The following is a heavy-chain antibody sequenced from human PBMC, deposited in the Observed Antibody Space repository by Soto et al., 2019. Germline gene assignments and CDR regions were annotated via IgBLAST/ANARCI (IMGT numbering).Heavy chain of an antibody. D-gene: IGHD5-12*01. CDR3: ARDTYSGYDFGL. V-gene: IGHV4-30-4*01. CDR2: IRSRGKP. CDR1: GASVAGGSYY. Sequence: QVQLRESGPGLVKPSQTLSLTCSVSGASVAGGSYYWSWVRQPPGQGLEWIGYIRSRGKPFYNPSLTSRGTISADTSKNQLSLQLTSVTAADTAVYYCARDTYSGYDFGLWGQGTLVTVSS. J-gene: IGHJ5*02.